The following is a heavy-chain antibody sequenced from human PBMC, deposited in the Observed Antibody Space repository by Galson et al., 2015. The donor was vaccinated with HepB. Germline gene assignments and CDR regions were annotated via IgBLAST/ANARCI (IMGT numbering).Heavy chain of an antibody. J-gene: IGHJ4*02. V-gene: IGHV3-30*04. D-gene: IGHD5-24*01. Sequence: SLRLSCAASGFTFSSYAMHWVRQAPGKGLEWVAVISYDGSNKYYADSVKGRFTISRDNSKNTLYLQMNSLRAEDTAVYYCAKDGSRDGYKSPLYWGQGTLVTVSS. CDR3: AKDGSRDGYKSPLY. CDR2: ISYDGSNK. CDR1: GFTFSSYA.